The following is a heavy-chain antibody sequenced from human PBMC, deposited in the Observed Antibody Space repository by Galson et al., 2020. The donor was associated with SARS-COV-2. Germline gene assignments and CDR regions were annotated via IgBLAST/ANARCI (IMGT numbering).Heavy chain of an antibody. CDR2: IGNAGDT. D-gene: IGHD3-22*01. Sequence: TGGSLRLSCAASGFTFSSYDMHWVRQATGKGLEWVSAIGNAGDTYSPGSVKGRFTISRENAKNSLYLQMNSLRAGDTAVYYCARAFIMEDSSGYDYYYYGMDVWGQGTTVTVSS. J-gene: IGHJ6*02. CDR3: ARAFIMEDSSGYDYYYYGMDV. CDR1: GFTFSSYD. V-gene: IGHV3-13*01.